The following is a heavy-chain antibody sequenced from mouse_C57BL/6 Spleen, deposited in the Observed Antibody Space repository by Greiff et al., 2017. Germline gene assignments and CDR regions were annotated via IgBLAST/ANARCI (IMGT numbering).Heavy chain of an antibody. Sequence: VMLVESGPELVKPGASVKISCKASGYAFSSSWMNWVKQRPGKGLEWIGRIYPGDGATNYNGTFKGKATLTADKSSSTAYMQLNSLTSEDAAVXLCARELGRYGMDYWGQGTSVTVSS. V-gene: IGHV1-82*01. D-gene: IGHD4-1*01. CDR2: IYPGDGAT. J-gene: IGHJ4*01. CDR1: GYAFSSSW. CDR3: ARELGRYGMDY.